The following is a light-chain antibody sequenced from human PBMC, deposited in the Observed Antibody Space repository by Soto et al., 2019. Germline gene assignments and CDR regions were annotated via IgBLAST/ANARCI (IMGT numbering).Light chain of an antibody. CDR1: SSNIGNYY. Sequence: QSVRNQPPSASGTPGQRVTISCFGSSSNIGNYYVHWYQQLPEAAPKLLIYRNNQRPSGVPDRFSGSKSGTSASLAISGLRSEDEADYYCAAWDDSMSVLFGTGTKVTVL. CDR3: AAWDDSMSVL. J-gene: IGLJ1*01. V-gene: IGLV1-47*01. CDR2: RNN.